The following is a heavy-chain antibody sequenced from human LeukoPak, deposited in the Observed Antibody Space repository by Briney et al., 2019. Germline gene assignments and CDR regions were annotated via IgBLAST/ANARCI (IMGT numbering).Heavy chain of an antibody. CDR1: GGSITSDNW. V-gene: IGHV4-4*02. CDR3: ARDRDGMGV. Sequence: ASETQSLTCAVSGGSITSDNWWTWVRQPPGKGLEWIGAIYHSGSTDYNPSLKSRVTISVDKSKNQFSLRLNSVTAADTAVYFCARDRDGMGVWGQGTTVTVSS. J-gene: IGHJ6*02. CDR2: IYHSGST.